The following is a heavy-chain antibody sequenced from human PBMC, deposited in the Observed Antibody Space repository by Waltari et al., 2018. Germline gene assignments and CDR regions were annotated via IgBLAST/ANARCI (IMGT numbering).Heavy chain of an antibody. V-gene: IGHV3-48*04. D-gene: IGHD3-10*01. CDR1: GFTFRSYS. CDR3: ARDSTRSGSSFDY. Sequence: EVQLVESGGGLVQPGGSLRLSCAASGFTFRSYSMNWFRQAPGKGLEWVSYISSSSSTIYYTDSVKGRFTISRDNAKNSLYLQMNSLRAEDTAVYYCARDSTRSGSSFDYWGQGTLVTVSS. CDR2: ISSSSSTI. J-gene: IGHJ4*02.